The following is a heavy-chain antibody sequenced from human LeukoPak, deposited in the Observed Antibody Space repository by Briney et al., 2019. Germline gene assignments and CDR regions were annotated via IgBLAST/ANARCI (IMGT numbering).Heavy chain of an antibody. CDR1: GYTFTSYD. D-gene: IGHD3-3*01. Sequence: GASVKVSCKASGYTFTSYDINWVRQATGQGLEWMGWMNPNSGNTGYAQKFQGRVTMTRNTSISTAYMELSSLRSEDTAVYYCARGAYYDFWSGYYINAHFDYWGQGTLVTVSS. CDR3: ARGAYYDFWSGYYINAHFDY. V-gene: IGHV1-8*01. J-gene: IGHJ4*02. CDR2: MNPNSGNT.